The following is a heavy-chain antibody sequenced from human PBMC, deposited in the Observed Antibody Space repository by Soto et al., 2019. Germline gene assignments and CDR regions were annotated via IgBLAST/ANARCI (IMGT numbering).Heavy chain of an antibody. CDR3: AKDPALGWNAPESDPTSDY. V-gene: IGHV3-23*01. J-gene: IGHJ4*02. CDR1: GFTFSSYA. CDR2: ISGSGGST. D-gene: IGHD1-1*01. Sequence: GGSLRLSCAASGFTFSSYAMSWVRQAPGKGLEWVSAISGSGGSTYYADSVKGRFTISRDNSKNTLYLQMNSLRAEDTAVYYCAKDPALGWNAPESDPTSDYWGQGTLVTVSS.